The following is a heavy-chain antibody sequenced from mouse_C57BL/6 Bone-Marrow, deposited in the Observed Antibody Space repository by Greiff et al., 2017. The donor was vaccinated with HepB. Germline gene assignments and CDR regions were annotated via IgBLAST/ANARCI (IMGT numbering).Heavy chain of an antibody. D-gene: IGHD2-4*01. J-gene: IGHJ2*01. CDR1: GYTFTSYW. CDR2: IYPSDSET. CDR3: ASSYYDYDEYYFDY. Sequence: VQLQQPGAELVRPGSSVKLSCKASGYTFTSYWMDWVKQRPGQGLEWIGNIYPSDSETHYNQKFKDKATLTVDKSSSTAYMQLSSLTSEDSAVYYCASSYYDYDEYYFDYWGQGTTLTVSS. V-gene: IGHV1-61*01.